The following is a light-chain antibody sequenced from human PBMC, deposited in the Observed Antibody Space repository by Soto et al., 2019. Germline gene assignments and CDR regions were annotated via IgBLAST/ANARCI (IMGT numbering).Light chain of an antibody. Sequence: DLVMTQNPLSSPVTLGQPASISCRSSQSLVHSNGNTYLSWLQQRPGQPPRLLIYEISNRFSGVPDRFSGSGAGTDFTLKISRVEAEDVGLYYCMQATQFPYTFGQGTKLEIK. CDR3: MQATQFPYT. J-gene: IGKJ2*01. CDR2: EIS. V-gene: IGKV2-24*01. CDR1: QSLVHSNGNTY.